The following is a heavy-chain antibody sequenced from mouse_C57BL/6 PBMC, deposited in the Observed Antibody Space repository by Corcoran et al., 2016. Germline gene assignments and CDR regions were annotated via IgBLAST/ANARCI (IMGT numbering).Heavy chain of an antibody. V-gene: IGHV9-3*01. CDR3: ANLDSSGYGFSAMDY. J-gene: IGHJ4*01. Sequence: QIRFVRSGPGQKKPGDTVKISCIASGYTFTTYGMSWVKQAPGKGLKWMGWINTYSGVPTYADDCKGRFAFSLETSASTAYLQINNLKNEDTATYFCANLDSSGYGFSAMDYCGQGTSVTVS. CDR2: INTYSGVP. D-gene: IGHD3-2*02. CDR1: GYTFTTYG.